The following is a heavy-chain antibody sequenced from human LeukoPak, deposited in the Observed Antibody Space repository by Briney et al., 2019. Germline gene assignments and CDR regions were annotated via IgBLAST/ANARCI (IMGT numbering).Heavy chain of an antibody. CDR2: INPNSGGT. Sequence: ASVKVSCKASGYTFTGYYMYWVRQAPGQGLEWMGWINPNSGGTNYAQNFQGRVTMTRDTSISTAYMELSRLRSDDTAVYYCARGYYDFWSGYYDALDIWGQGTMVTVSS. V-gene: IGHV1-2*02. J-gene: IGHJ3*02. D-gene: IGHD3-3*01. CDR3: ARGYYDFWSGYYDALDI. CDR1: GYTFTGYY.